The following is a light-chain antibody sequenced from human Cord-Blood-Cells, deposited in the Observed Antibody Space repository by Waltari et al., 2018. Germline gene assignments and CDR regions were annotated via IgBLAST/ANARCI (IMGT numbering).Light chain of an antibody. V-gene: IGLV2-8*01. CDR3: SSYAGSNNYVV. J-gene: IGLJ2*01. Sequence: QSALTQPPPPSGSPGQSVTTSCTGTSREVGRYNHVSLYQQHPGNAPKLMISEASKRPSGVPDRFSGSKSGNTASLTVSGLQAEDEADYYCSSYAGSNNYVVFGGGTKLTVL. CDR1: SREVGRYNH. CDR2: EAS.